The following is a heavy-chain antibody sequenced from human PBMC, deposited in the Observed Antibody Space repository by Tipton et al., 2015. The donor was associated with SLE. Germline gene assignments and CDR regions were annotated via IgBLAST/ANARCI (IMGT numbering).Heavy chain of an antibody. CDR2: IYRSGTA. J-gene: IGHJ4*02. CDR3: ARDPYDSWSDYQATFDY. CDR1: GGSISSSRYY. V-gene: IGHV4-39*07. Sequence: LRLSCTVSGGSISSSRYYWGWIRQSPGKGLEWIGSIYRSGTAYYNPSLKSRVTMSVDTSKNQFSLKLTSVTAADTAVYYCARDPYDSWSDYQATFDYWGQGTLVTVSP. D-gene: IGHD3-3*01.